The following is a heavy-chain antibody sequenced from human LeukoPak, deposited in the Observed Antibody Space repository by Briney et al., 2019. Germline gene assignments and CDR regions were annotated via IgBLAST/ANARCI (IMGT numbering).Heavy chain of an antibody. Sequence: GGSLRLSCAASGFTFSSYGMHWVRQAPGKGLEWVAVISYDGSNKYYADSVKGRFTISRDNSKNTLYLQMNSLKAGDTAVYYCARGGWFGELLRPFDYWGQGSLVTVSS. CDR3: ARGGWFGELLRPFDY. V-gene: IGHV3-30*03. J-gene: IGHJ4*02. CDR1: GFTFSSYG. CDR2: ISYDGSNK. D-gene: IGHD3-10*01.